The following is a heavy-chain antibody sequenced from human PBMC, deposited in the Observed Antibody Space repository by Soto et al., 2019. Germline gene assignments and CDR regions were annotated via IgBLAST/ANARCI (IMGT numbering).Heavy chain of an antibody. D-gene: IGHD3-10*01. J-gene: IGHJ5*02. CDR3: AVWFGEFPNWFDP. Sequence: SETLSLTCAVYGGSFSGYYWSWIRQPPGKGLEWIGEINHSGSTNYNPSLKSRVTISVDTSKNQFSLKLSSVTAADTAVYYCAVWFGEFPNWFDPWGQGTLVTVSS. V-gene: IGHV4-34*01. CDR1: GGSFSGYY. CDR2: INHSGST.